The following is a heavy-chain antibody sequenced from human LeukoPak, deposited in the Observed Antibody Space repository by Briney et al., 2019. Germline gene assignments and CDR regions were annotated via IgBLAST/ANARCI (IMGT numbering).Heavy chain of an antibody. J-gene: IGHJ3*02. CDR2: IYYSGST. CDR1: GVPISSYY. D-gene: IGHD3-22*01. V-gene: IGHV4-59*01. Sequence: PSETLSLTCTVSGVPISSYYWSWIRQPPGKGLEWIGYIYYSGSTNYNPSLKSRVTISVDTSKNHFSLKLSSVTAADTAVYYCARDVYYYDSSHSRAFDIWGQGTMVTVSS. CDR3: ARDVYYYDSSHSRAFDI.